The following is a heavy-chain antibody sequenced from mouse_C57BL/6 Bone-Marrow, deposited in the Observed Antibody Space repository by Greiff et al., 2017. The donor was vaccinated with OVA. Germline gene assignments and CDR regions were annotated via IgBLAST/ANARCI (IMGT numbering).Heavy chain of an antibody. V-gene: IGHV1-76*01. CDR3: ARGWLLPYAMDY. D-gene: IGHD2-3*01. J-gene: IGHJ4*01. CDR1: GYTFTDYY. Sequence: QVQLKQSGAELVRPGASVKLSCKASGYTFTDYYINWVKQRPGQGLEWIARIYPGSGNTYYNEKFKGKATLTAEKSSSTAYMQLSSLTSEDSAVYFCARGWLLPYAMDYWGQGTSVTVSS. CDR2: IYPGSGNT.